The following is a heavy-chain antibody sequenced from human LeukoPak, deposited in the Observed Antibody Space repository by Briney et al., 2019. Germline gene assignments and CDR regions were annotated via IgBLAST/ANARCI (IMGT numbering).Heavy chain of an antibody. CDR3: ASRSSSWPRTLNYYYYYGMDV. CDR1: GGTFSSYA. V-gene: IGHV1-69*04. Sequence: ASVKVSCKASGGTFSSYAISWVRQAPGQGLEWMGRIIPILGIANYAQKFQGRVTITADKSTSTAYMELSSLRSEDTAVYYCASRSSSWPRTLNYYYYYGMDVWGQGTTVTVSS. CDR2: IIPILGIA. J-gene: IGHJ6*02. D-gene: IGHD6-13*01.